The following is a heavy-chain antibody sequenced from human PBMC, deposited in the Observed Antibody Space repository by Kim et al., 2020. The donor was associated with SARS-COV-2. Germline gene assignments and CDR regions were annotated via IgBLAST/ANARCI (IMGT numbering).Heavy chain of an antibody. CDR3: ARLGSTVAAGTIDY. D-gene: IGHD6-13*01. V-gene: IGHV3-11*01. CDR2: ISSSGFTT. CDR1: GFFFSDYY. J-gene: IGHJ4*02. Sequence: GGSLRLSCAASGFFFSDYYMSWIRQAPGKGLEWVSYISSSGFTTHYADSVKGRFTISRDNAKNELYLQMNSLRAEDTALYYCARLGSTVAAGTIDYWGQGTLFTVSA.